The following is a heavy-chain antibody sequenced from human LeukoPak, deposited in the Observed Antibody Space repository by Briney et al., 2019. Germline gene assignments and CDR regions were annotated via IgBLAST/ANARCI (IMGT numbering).Heavy chain of an antibody. CDR2: IYDTGST. J-gene: IGHJ3*02. V-gene: IGHV4-39*07. Sequence: SETLSLICTVSGGSINSSSYYWGWIRQPPEKGVEWIGSIYDTGSTYYNPSLKSRVTISVDTSKNQFSLKPSSVTAADTAVYYCARDRFYYYDSSGYYEFGAFDIWGQGTMVTVSS. CDR1: GGSINSSSYY. D-gene: IGHD3-22*01. CDR3: ARDRFYYYDSSGYYEFGAFDI.